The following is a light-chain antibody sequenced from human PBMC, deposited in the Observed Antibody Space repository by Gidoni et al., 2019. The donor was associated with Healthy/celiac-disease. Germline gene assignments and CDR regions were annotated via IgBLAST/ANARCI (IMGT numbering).Light chain of an antibody. CDR1: SSNIGSNY. CDR2: RNN. CDR3: AAWDDSLSGHVV. J-gene: IGLJ2*01. V-gene: IGLV1-47*01. Sequence: QSVLTQPPSASGTPGQRVTISCSGSSSNIGSNYVYWYQQLPGTAPKLLIYRNNQRLSGVPDRFSGSKSGTSASLAISGFRSEDEADYYCAAWDDSLSGHVVFGGGTKLTVL.